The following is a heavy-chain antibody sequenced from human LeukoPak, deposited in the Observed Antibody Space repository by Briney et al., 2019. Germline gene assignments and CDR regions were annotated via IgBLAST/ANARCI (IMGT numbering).Heavy chain of an antibody. V-gene: IGHV1-8*01. Sequence: GASVKVSCKFSGYTFTSYDINWVRQATGQGLEWMGWMNPNSGNTGYAQKFQGRVTMTSDTSITTAYMDLSSLTSEDTAVCYCARGRVGATSHSNWFFDLWGRGTPVTVSS. CDR3: ARGRVGATSHSNWFFDL. CDR2: MNPNSGNT. J-gene: IGHJ2*01. CDR1: GYTFTSYD. D-gene: IGHD1-26*01.